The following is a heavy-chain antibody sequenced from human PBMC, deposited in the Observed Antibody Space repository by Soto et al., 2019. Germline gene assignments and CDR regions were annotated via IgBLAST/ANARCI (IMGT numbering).Heavy chain of an antibody. CDR3: PKDGSYYDSPTESDF. V-gene: IGHV3-23*01. J-gene: IGHJ4*02. CDR2: ISGSGYHS. D-gene: IGHD3-22*01. CDR1: GCTFSSYA. Sequence: GSLRLSGAASGCTFSSYAMSWVRQAPGKGLEWVSAISGSGYHSYYADAVKGRFTISRDNSKNTLYLPMNSLRAEDTAVYYCPKDGSYYDSPTESDFWGQGTPVTV.